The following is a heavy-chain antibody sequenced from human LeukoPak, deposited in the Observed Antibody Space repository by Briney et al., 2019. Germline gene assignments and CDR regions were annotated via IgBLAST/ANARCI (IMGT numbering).Heavy chain of an antibody. V-gene: IGHV1-24*01. CDR3: AAGEVGQLFDY. Sequence: GASVKVSCKVSGYTLSELSMHLVRQAPGKGLEWMGGFDLEDGETIYVQKFQGRVTMTEDTSTDIAYMELSSLRSDDTAVYFCAAGEVGQLFDYWGQGTLVTVSS. J-gene: IGHJ4*02. CDR2: FDLEDGET. D-gene: IGHD5-24*01. CDR1: GYTLSELS.